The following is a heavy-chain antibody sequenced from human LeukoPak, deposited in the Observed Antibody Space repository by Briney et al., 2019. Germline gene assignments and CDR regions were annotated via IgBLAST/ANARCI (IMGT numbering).Heavy chain of an antibody. Sequence: GRSLRLSCAASGFTFDDYAMHWVRQAPGKGLEWVSGISWNSGSIGYADSVKGRFTISRDNAKNSLYLQMNSLRAEDTALYYCAIIPTVTPLDYWGQGTLVTVSS. CDR2: ISWNSGSI. CDR1: GFTFDDYA. J-gene: IGHJ4*02. V-gene: IGHV3-9*01. CDR3: AIIPTVTPLDY. D-gene: IGHD4-17*01.